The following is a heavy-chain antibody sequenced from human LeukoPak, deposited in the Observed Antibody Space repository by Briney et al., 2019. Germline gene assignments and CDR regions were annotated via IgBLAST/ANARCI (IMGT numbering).Heavy chain of an antibody. D-gene: IGHD1-26*01. CDR1: GGSITMNDYY. CDR2: ISHNGAT. Sequence: PSETLSLMCTVSGGSITMNDYYWGWIRLPPGKGLEWIGSISHNGATYYNPSLQSRVTISLDKSNNQFSLKLSSVTASDTAIYYCATREHQVPRPPGDYWGQGTLVTVSS. J-gene: IGHJ4*02. V-gene: IGHV4-39*01. CDR3: ATREHQVPRPPGDY.